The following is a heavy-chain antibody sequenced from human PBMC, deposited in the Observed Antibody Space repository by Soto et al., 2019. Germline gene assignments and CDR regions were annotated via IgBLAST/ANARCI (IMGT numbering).Heavy chain of an antibody. V-gene: IGHV4-59*01. Sequence: QVQLQESGPGLVKPSETLSLTCTVSGGSIFNYYWSWIPQPPGKGLEWIGYIYYSGSTNYNPSLKXPVTISVDTSKNQLALMRSSGTAADTAVYDCGRDRFALLDPWGPGTLVTVSS. D-gene: IGHD3-10*01. J-gene: IGHJ5*02. CDR3: GRDRFALLDP. CDR2: IYYSGST. CDR1: GGSIFNYY.